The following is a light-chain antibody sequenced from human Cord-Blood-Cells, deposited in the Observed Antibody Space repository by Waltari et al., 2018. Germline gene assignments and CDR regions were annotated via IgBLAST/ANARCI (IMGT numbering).Light chain of an antibody. Sequence: EIVLTQSPATLSLSPGERATLSCRASQSVRSYLDWYQQKPGQAPRLLIYDAANRATGIPARFSGSGSGTDFTLTISSLEPEDLAVYYCQQRSNWPLTFGGGTKVEIK. CDR3: QQRSNWPLT. CDR1: QSVRSY. J-gene: IGKJ4*01. V-gene: IGKV3-11*01. CDR2: DAA.